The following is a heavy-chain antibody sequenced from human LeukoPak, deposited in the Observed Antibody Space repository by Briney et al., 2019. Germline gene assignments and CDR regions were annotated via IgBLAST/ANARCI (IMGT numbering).Heavy chain of an antibody. CDR3: ARGSLHSAYGFDY. J-gene: IGHJ4*02. CDR2: NSSSGSTI. D-gene: IGHD5-12*01. Sequence: GGSLRLSCAASGFTFSSYEMNWVRQAPGKGLEWVSHNSSSGSTIYYAGSVKGRFTIARDNAKNSVYLQMNSLRAEDTGVYYCARGSLHSAYGFDYWGQGTLVTVSS. V-gene: IGHV3-48*03. CDR1: GFTFSSYE.